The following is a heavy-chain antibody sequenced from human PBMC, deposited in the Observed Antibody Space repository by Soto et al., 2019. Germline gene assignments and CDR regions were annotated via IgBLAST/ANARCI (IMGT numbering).Heavy chain of an antibody. Sequence: SEPLSLTCAVYGGSFSGYYWSWIRQPPGKGLEWIGEINHSGSTNYNPSLKSRVTISVDTSKNQFSLKLSSVTAADTAVYYCARGRTSVAYDSSGYYPTLYYYYGMDVWGQGTTVT. J-gene: IGHJ6*02. CDR3: ARGRTSVAYDSSGYYPTLYYYYGMDV. D-gene: IGHD3-22*01. CDR1: GGSFSGYY. V-gene: IGHV4-34*01. CDR2: INHSGST.